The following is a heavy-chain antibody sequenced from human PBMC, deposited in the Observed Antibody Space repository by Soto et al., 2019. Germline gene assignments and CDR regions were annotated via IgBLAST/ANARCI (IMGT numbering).Heavy chain of an antibody. Sequence: EVQLLESGGGLVQPGGSLRLSCAASGLTFSDYAMTWVRQAPGKGLEWVSSISGRGGTTFHADSVKGRFTISRDNSKMTLFLQMNSLSDEDTAVYFCAKLGYCSTMSCPSFDYWGQGTLVTVSS. CDR3: AKLGYCSTMSCPSFDY. CDR1: GLTFSDYA. D-gene: IGHD2-2*01. J-gene: IGHJ4*02. CDR2: ISGRGGTT. V-gene: IGHV3-23*01.